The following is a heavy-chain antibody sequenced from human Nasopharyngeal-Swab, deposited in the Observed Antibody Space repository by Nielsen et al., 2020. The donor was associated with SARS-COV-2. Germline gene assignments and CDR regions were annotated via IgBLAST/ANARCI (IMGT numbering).Heavy chain of an antibody. CDR2: ISSSSSYI. CDR3: ARERDMGLDY. D-gene: IGHD5-24*01. V-gene: IGHV3-21*01. Sequence: GESLKISCAASGFTFSSYSMNWVRQAPGKGLEWVSSISSSSSYIYYADSVKGRFTISRDNAKNSLYLQMNSLRAEDTAVYYCARERDMGLDYWGQGTLVTVSS. J-gene: IGHJ4*02. CDR1: GFTFSSYS.